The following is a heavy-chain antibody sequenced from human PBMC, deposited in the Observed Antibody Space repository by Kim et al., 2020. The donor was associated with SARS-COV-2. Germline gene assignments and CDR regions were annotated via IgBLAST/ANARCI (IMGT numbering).Heavy chain of an antibody. J-gene: IGHJ6*02. CDR1: GYSFTSYW. CDR2: IDPSDSYT. V-gene: IGHV5-10-1*01. D-gene: IGHD2-2*01. Sequence: GESLKISCKGSGYSFTSYWISWVRQMPGKGLEWMGRIDPSDSYTNYSPSFQGHVTISADKSISTAYLQWSSLKASDTAMYYCARHPTIVVVPAANYYYYYGMDVWGQGTTVTVSS. CDR3: ARHPTIVVVPAANYYYYYGMDV.